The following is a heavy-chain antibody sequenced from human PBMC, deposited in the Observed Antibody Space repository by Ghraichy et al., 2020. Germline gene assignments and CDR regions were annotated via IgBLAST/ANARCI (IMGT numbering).Heavy chain of an antibody. CDR2: IKKDGSEK. Sequence: GGSLRLSCAASGFIFSSYWMSWVRQAPGKGLEWVANIKKDGSEKYYVDSVKGRFIISRDNAKNSLYLQMNSLRAEDTAVYYCARDLGSGWYFDYWGQGTLVTVSS. CDR3: ARDLGSGWYFDY. J-gene: IGHJ4*02. CDR1: GFIFSSYW. D-gene: IGHD6-19*01. V-gene: IGHV3-7*01.